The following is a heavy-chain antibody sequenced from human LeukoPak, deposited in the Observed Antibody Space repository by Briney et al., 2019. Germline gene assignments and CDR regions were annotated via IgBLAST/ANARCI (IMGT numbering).Heavy chain of an antibody. CDR3: ARERGYSGYDSVIDSPPDY. Sequence: PGGSLRLSCAASGFTFSSYEMNWVRQAPGKGLEWVSYISSSGGTIYYADPVKGRFTISRDNAKKSLYLQMNSLRAEDTAVYYCARERGYSGYDSVIDSPPDYWGQGTLVTVSS. V-gene: IGHV3-48*03. J-gene: IGHJ4*02. D-gene: IGHD5-12*01. CDR1: GFTFSSYE. CDR2: ISSSGGTI.